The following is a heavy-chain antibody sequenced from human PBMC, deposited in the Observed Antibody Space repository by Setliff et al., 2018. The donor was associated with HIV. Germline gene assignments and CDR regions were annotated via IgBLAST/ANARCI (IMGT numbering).Heavy chain of an antibody. CDR3: AREDSSGYSFNI. J-gene: IGHJ3*02. D-gene: IGHD3-22*01. Sequence: SLKISCVASGFTFNNYAMNWVRQAPGMGLEWVSSISFGGSNTQYTDSVKGRFSISRDNAKNSLSLQMNSLGVEDTAVYYCAREDSSGYSFNIWGQGTMVTVSS. CDR2: ISFGGSNT. CDR1: GFTFNNYA. V-gene: IGHV3-21*01.